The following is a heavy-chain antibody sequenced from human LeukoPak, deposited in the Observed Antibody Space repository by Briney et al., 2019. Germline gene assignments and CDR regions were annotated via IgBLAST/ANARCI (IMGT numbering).Heavy chain of an antibody. CDR1: RGSIGDSY. J-gene: IGHJ4*02. CDR3: ARHTWVRQPFDT. V-gene: IGHV4-59*08. Sequence: SETLSLTCTVSRGSIGDSYWSWIRQPPGKGLEWIGFIYHNGHSQYNPSLQSRVAMSLDRSKNQSSLKLRSVIASDTAVYFCARHTWVRQPFDTWGRGTLVTVSS. D-gene: IGHD1-1*01. CDR2: IYHNGHS.